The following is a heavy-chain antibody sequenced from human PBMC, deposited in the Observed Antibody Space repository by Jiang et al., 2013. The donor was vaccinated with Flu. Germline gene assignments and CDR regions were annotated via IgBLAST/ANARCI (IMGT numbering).Heavy chain of an antibody. J-gene: IGHJ5*02. D-gene: IGHD3-3*01. Sequence: LLKPSETLSLTCAVYGGSFSGYYWSWIRQPPGKGLEWIGEINHSGSTNYNPSLKSRVTISVDTSKNQFSLKLSSVTAADTAVYYCARGPVRAIFGVVPPRTRFGIDPWGQGTLVTVSS. V-gene: IGHV4-34*01. CDR3: ARGPVRAIFGVVPPRTRFGIDP. CDR1: GGSFSGYY. CDR2: INHSGST.